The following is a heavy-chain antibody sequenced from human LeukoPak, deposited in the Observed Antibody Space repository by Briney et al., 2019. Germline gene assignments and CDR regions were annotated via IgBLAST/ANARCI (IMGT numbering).Heavy chain of an antibody. CDR2: ISWNSGSI. D-gene: IGHD5-24*01. J-gene: IGHJ3*02. V-gene: IGHV3-9*01. CDR3: TKVDGVLPDAFDI. Sequence: GGSLRLSCAASGFTFDNYAMHWVRHAPGKGLEWVSAISWNSGSINYADSVKGRFTISRDNAKNSLYLQMNSLRVEDTALYYCTKVDGVLPDAFDIWGQGTMVTVSS. CDR1: GFTFDNYA.